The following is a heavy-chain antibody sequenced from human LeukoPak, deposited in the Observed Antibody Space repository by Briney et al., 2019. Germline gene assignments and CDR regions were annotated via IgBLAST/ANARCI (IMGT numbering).Heavy chain of an antibody. V-gene: IGHV1-24*01. D-gene: IGHD3-22*01. Sequence: ASVKVSRKVSGYTLTELSMHWVRQAPGKGLEWMGGFDPEDGETIYAQKFQGRVTMTEDTSTDTAYMELSSLRSEDTAVYYCATVGRPDYYDSSGYPLYYFDYWGQGTLVTVSS. CDR3: ATVGRPDYYDSSGYPLYYFDY. CDR2: FDPEDGET. CDR1: GYTLTELS. J-gene: IGHJ4*02.